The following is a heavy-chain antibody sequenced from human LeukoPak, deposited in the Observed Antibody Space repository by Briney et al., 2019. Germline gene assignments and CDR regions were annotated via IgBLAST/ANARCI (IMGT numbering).Heavy chain of an antibody. CDR3: ARNGRDQWLASDY. Sequence: GGSLRLSCAASGFTVSSIHMVWVRQAPGKGLEWVSVTYTGGNSYYADSVKGRFIISRDNSKNTLYLQMNSLRAEDTAVYYCARNGRDQWLASDYWGQGTLVTVSS. J-gene: IGHJ4*02. CDR2: TYTGGNS. CDR1: GFTVSSIH. V-gene: IGHV3-53*01. D-gene: IGHD6-19*01.